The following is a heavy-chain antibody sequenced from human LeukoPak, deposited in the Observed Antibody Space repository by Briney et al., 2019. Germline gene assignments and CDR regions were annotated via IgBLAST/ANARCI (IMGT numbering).Heavy chain of an antibody. CDR1: GFTFSSYG. Sequence: GGSLRLSCAASGFTFSSYGMHWVRQAPGKGLEWVAVISYDGSNKYYADSVKGRFTISRDNSKNTLYLQMNSLRAEDTAVYYCTTDRPQYYYGSGKYYYYMDVWGKGTTVTVSS. D-gene: IGHD3-10*01. V-gene: IGHV3-30*03. CDR2: ISYDGSNK. J-gene: IGHJ6*03. CDR3: TTDRPQYYYGSGKYYYYMDV.